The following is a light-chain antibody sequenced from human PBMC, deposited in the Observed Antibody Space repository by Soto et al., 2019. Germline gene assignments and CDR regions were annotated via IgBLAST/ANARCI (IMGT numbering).Light chain of an antibody. CDR1: QSVSSN. J-gene: IGKJ1*01. CDR2: GTS. V-gene: IGKV3-15*01. Sequence: EIVMTQSPATLSVSPGERATLSCRASQSVSSNLAWYQQKPGQAPRLLIYGTSTRATGIPARFSGSGSGTEFTLNISSLQSEEFAVFYCQHSNNWPRTFGQGTKVEIK. CDR3: QHSNNWPRT.